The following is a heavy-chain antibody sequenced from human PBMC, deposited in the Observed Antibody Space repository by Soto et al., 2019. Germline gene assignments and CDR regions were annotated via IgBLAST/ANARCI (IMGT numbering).Heavy chain of an antibody. Sequence: QVQLVESGGGVVQPGRSLRLSCAASGFTFSSYAMHWVRQAPGKGLEWVAVISYDGSNKYYADSVKGRFTISRDNSKNTLYLQTNSVRAEDPAVYYCARDRGYGDYMDYCGQGTLVAVSS. J-gene: IGHJ4*02. V-gene: IGHV3-30-3*01. CDR1: GFTFSSYA. CDR3: ARDRGYGDYMDY. CDR2: ISYDGSNK. D-gene: IGHD4-17*01.